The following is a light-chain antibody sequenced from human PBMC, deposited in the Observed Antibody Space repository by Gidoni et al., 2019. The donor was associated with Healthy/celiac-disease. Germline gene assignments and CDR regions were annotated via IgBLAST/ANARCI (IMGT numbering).Light chain of an antibody. V-gene: IGKV3-15*01. J-gene: IGKJ1*01. CDR2: GAS. CDR3: QQYNNWPPRT. Sequence: IVLPQSPATRSVSPGERATLSCRASQSVSSNLAWYQQKTGQAPRLLIYGASTRATGLPARCSGSGSGTEFTLTISSLQSEDFAVYYCQQYNNWPPRTFGQGTKVEIK. CDR1: QSVSSN.